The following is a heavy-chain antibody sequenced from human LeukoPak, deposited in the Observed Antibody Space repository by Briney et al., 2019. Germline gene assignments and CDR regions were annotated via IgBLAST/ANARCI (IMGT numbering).Heavy chain of an antibody. D-gene: IGHD3-10*01. J-gene: IGHJ4*02. CDR1: GGSISSSNYY. CDR2: IYYSGST. Sequence: SETLSLTCTVSGGSISSSNYYWGWIRQSPGKGLEWIGSIYYSGSTYYNPSLKSRVTISVDTSKNQFSLKLSSVTAADTAVYYCARDRIYYYGSGSSNYFDYWGQGTLVTVSS. V-gene: IGHV4-39*07. CDR3: ARDRIYYYGSGSSNYFDY.